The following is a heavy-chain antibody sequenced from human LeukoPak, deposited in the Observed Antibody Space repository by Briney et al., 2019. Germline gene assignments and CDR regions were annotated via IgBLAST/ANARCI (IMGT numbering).Heavy chain of an antibody. CDR3: ARDLKDIVVVPAAIRTGYFQH. V-gene: IGHV3-7*01. Sequence: PGGSLRLSCAASGFTFSSYWMSWVRQAPGKGLEWVANIKQDGSEKYYVDSVKGRFTISRDNSKNTLYLQMNSLRAEDTAVYYCARDLKDIVVVPAAIRTGYFQHWGQGTLVTVSS. J-gene: IGHJ1*01. CDR2: IKQDGSEK. D-gene: IGHD2-2*02. CDR1: GFTFSSYW.